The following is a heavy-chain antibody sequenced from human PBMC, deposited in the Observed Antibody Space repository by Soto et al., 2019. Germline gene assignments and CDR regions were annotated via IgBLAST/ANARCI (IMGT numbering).Heavy chain of an antibody. CDR2: MNPSNGHT. CDR1: GYTFTDYD. J-gene: IGHJ4*02. Sequence: QVHLVQSGAEVKKPGASVKVSCKASGYTFTDYDINWVRRATGQTLEWLGWMNPSNGHTGYAQKFQGRLTMTRDTSIGTAYMELSSLRSEDTAVYYCARNLALTGDFDYWGQGTLVTVSS. CDR3: ARNLALTGDFDY. V-gene: IGHV1-8*01. D-gene: IGHD1-26*01.